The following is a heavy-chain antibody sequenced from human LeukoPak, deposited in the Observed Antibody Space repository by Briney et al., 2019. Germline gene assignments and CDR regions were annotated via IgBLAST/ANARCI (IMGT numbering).Heavy chain of an antibody. Sequence: SETLSLTCTVSGDSISSSYWSWIRQPPGKGLEWIGFIYIGGYNYNPSLKGRVTMSVDTSKNQVSLKVNSVTAADTAVYFCARQPPDTASFDYWGQGTLVTVSS. V-gene: IGHV4-59*01. CDR2: IYIGGY. J-gene: IGHJ4*02. D-gene: IGHD3-22*01. CDR3: ARQPPDTASFDY. CDR1: GDSISSSY.